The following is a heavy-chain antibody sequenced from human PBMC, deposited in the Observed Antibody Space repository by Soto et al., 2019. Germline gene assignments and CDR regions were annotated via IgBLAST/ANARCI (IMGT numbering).Heavy chain of an antibody. J-gene: IGHJ3*01. Sequence: MHXXRXAPGKGLEWVAVISYDGSNKYYADSVKGRFTISRDNSKNSLYLQMNSLRTEDTAVYYCSRLARATRPEQAFDVWGRGTMVTVSS. CDR2: ISYDGSNK. CDR3: SRLARATRPEQAFDV. V-gene: IGHV3-33*05. D-gene: IGHD5-12*01.